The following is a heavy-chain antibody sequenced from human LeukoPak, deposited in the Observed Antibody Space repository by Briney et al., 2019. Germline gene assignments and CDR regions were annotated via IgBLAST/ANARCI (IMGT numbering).Heavy chain of an antibody. CDR2: MNPDSGDT. D-gene: IGHD5-24*01. Sequence: PLASVNVSCKASGYTFTTHYIHWVRQAPRQGLEWMGWMNPDSGDTKYSQNFQGRVSMTRDTSMTKAYLVLTNLRSDDTAVYYCARDVYNLYYFDTWGQGTLVTVSS. CDR1: GYTFTTHY. V-gene: IGHV1-2*02. J-gene: IGHJ4*02. CDR3: ARDVYNLYYFDT.